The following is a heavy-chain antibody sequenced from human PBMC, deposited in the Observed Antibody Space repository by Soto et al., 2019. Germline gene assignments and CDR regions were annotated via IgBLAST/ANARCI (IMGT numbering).Heavy chain of an antibody. CDR2: IIPIFGTA. J-gene: IGHJ6*02. D-gene: IGHD1-7*01. Sequence: QVQLVQSGAEVKKPGSSVKVSCKASGGTFSSYAISWVRQAPGQGLEWMGGIIPIFGTANYAQKFQGRVTITADESTSTAYMELSSLRSEDTAVYYCASYGNGLELRDCYYYYGMDVWGQGTTVTVSS. CDR3: ASYGNGLELRDCYYYYGMDV. CDR1: GGTFSSYA. V-gene: IGHV1-69*01.